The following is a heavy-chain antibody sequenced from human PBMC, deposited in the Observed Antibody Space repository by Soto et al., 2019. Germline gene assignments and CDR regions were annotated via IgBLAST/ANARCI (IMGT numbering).Heavy chain of an antibody. D-gene: IGHD4-17*01. CDR3: ARARSPHGDYRFDS. J-gene: IGHJ4*02. Sequence: QVQLQESGPGLVKPSQTLSLTCTVSGGSISSGGYYWSWIRQHPGKGLEWIGYIYYSGSTYYSPSLRSRVTISVDTSKNQFSLKLSSVAAADTAVYYCARARSPHGDYRFDSWGQGTLVTVSS. V-gene: IGHV4-31*03. CDR2: IYYSGST. CDR1: GGSISSGGYY.